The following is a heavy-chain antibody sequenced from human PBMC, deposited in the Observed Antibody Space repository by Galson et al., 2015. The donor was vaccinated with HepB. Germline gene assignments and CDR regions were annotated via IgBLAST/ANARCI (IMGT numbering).Heavy chain of an antibody. CDR3: VREADLTGVAAFDF. J-gene: IGHJ4*02. CDR1: GFTFSSYW. Sequence: SLRLSCAASGFTFSSYWMSWVRQAPGKGLEWVANIKQDGSEKYYVDSVKGRFTISRDNAKNSLYLQMNSLKTEDTAVYYCVREADLTGVAAFDFWGQGVLVTVSS. D-gene: IGHD3-10*01. CDR2: IKQDGSEK. V-gene: IGHV3-7*03.